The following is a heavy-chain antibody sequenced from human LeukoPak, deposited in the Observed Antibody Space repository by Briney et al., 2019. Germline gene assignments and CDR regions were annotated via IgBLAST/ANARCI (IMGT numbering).Heavy chain of an antibody. Sequence: PGGSLRLSCAASGFTFSTYAMIWVRQAPGKGLEWVSAISGSGEDTYYADSVRGRFTISRDNPENSLSLQMNRLRAEDTAVYHCARLSGTSGTSSRVLHYWGQGTLVTVSS. D-gene: IGHD1-1*01. V-gene: IGHV3-23*01. CDR1: GFTFSTYA. J-gene: IGHJ4*02. CDR3: ARLSGTSGTSSRVLHY. CDR2: ISGSGEDT.